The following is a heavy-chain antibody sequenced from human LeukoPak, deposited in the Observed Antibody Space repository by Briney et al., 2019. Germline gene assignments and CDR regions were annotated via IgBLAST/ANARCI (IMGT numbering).Heavy chain of an antibody. CDR3: ARNIYDILTGYDYYYYYMDV. D-gene: IGHD3-9*01. J-gene: IGHJ6*03. CDR2: IYSDNT. CDR1: GFTVSSNS. Sequence: GGSLRLSCTVSGFTVSSNSMSWVRQAPGKGLEWVSFIYSDNTHYSDSVKGRFTISRDNAKNSLYLQMNTLRAEDTAVYYCARNIYDILTGYDYYYYYMDVWGKGTTVTVS. V-gene: IGHV3-53*01.